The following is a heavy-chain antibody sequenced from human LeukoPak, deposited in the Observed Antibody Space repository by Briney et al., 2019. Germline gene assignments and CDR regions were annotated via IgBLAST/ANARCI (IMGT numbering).Heavy chain of an antibody. CDR3: ARDFRGSVDAFDI. CDR2: IYYSGRT. J-gene: IGHJ3*02. CDR1: GVSINDNY. V-gene: IGHV4-59*01. Sequence: SETLSLTCTVSGVSINDNYWNWKRQPPGKELEWIGYIYYSGRTNYNPSLKSLVSISVNTSKNQFSLKLSSVTAADTAVYYCARDFRGSVDAFDIWGQGTMVAVSS.